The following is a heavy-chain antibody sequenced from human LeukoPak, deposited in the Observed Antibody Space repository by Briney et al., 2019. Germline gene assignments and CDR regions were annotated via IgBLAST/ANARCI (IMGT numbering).Heavy chain of an antibody. CDR1: GFTFSSYA. CDR2: ISYDGSNK. Sequence: GGSLRLSCAASGFTFSSYAMHWVRQAPGKGLEWVAVISYDGSNKYYADSVKGRFTISRDNSKNTLYLQMNSLRAEDTAVYYCAKSNGYGLVDIWGQGTMVTVSS. D-gene: IGHD3-10*01. CDR3: AKSNGYGLVDI. V-gene: IGHV3-30*04. J-gene: IGHJ3*02.